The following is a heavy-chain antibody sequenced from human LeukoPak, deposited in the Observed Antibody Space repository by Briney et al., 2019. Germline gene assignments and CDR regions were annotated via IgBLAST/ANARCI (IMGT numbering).Heavy chain of an antibody. CDR1: GDSISSGAYY. CDR2: IYYSGST. CDR3: ARDVSPNGVVDY. D-gene: IGHD2-8*01. J-gene: IGHJ4*02. V-gene: IGHV4-39*07. Sequence: SETLSLTCTVSGDSISSGAYYWDWIRQPPGKGLEWIGSIYYSGSTYDNPSLKSRVTISVDTSRNQFSLKLSSVTAADTAVYYCARDVSPNGVVDYWGQGTLVTVSS.